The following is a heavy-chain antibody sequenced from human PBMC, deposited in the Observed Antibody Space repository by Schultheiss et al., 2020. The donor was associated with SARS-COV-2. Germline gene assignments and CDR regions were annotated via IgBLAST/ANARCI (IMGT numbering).Heavy chain of an antibody. CDR3: ARDQYYDFWSGYYSYYYYGMDV. Sequence: ASVKVSCKASGYTFTSYDINWVRQATGQGLEWMGWMNPNSGNTGYAQEFQGRVTMTRNTAISTAYMELSRLRSDDTAVYYCARDQYYDFWSGYYSYYYYGMDVWGQGTTVTVSS. CDR1: GYTFTSYD. V-gene: IGHV1-8*01. J-gene: IGHJ6*02. CDR2: MNPNSGNT. D-gene: IGHD3-3*01.